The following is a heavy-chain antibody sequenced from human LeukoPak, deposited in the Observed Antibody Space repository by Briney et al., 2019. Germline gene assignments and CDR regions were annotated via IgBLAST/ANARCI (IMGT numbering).Heavy chain of an antibody. CDR3: ARAQYYYDSSGYTAFDI. J-gene: IGHJ3*02. Sequence: SETLSLTCTVSGGSISSSSYYWGWIRQPPGKGLEWIGSIYYSGSTYYNPSLKSRVTISVDTSKNQFSLKLSSVTAADTAVYYCARAQYYYDSSGYTAFDIWGQGTMATVSS. CDR1: GGSISSSSYY. CDR2: IYYSGST. V-gene: IGHV4-39*01. D-gene: IGHD3-22*01.